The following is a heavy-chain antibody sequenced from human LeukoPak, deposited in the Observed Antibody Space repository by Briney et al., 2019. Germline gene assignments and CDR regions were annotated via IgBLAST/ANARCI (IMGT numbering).Heavy chain of an antibody. Sequence: SETLSLTCTVSGGSISSSSYYWGWIRQPPGKGLEWIGSIYYSGSTYYNPSLKSRVTISVDTSKNQFSLKLTSVTAADTAVYYCARDQGYYDSNAYRRDAFDIWGQGTMVTVSS. CDR2: IYYSGST. CDR3: ARDQGYYDSNAYRRDAFDI. CDR1: GGSISSSSYY. D-gene: IGHD3-22*01. V-gene: IGHV4-39*07. J-gene: IGHJ3*02.